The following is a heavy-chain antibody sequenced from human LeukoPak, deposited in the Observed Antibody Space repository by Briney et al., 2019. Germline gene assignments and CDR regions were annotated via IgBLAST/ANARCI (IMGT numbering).Heavy chain of an antibody. CDR1: GGTFSSYA. J-gene: IGHJ6*03. CDR2: IIPICGTA. V-gene: IGHV1-69*05. CDR3: ASGQDYYYYYMDV. Sequence: GASVKVSCKGSGGTFSSYAISWVGQARGQGVEGMGRIIPICGTAKYAQKFQGRDTINTEEKRRTVYMEVSRLRSEDTAAYYCASGQDYYYYYMDVWGKGTTVTVSS.